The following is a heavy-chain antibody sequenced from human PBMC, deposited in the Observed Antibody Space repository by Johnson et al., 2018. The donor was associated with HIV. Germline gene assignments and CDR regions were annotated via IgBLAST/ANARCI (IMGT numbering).Heavy chain of an antibody. CDR2: ISYDGSNK. V-gene: IGHV3-30-3*01. Sequence: VQLVESGGGVVQPGRSLRLSCAASGFTFSSYAMHWVRQAPGKGLEWVAVISYDGSNKYYADSVKGRFTISRDNSYNTLYLQMNSLRAEDTAVYYRAKGFSSWPPDSRDAFDIWGQGTMVIVSS. J-gene: IGHJ3*02. CDR3: AKGFSSWPPDSRDAFDI. CDR1: GFTFSSYA. D-gene: IGHD3-22*01.